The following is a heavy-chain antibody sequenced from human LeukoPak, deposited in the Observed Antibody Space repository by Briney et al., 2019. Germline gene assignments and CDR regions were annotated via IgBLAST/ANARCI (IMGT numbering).Heavy chain of an antibody. CDR1: GFPFSTYW. D-gene: IGHD2-21*02. Sequence: GGSLRLSCAASGFPFSTYWMHWVRQPPGKGLMWVSRISPDGSSRSYADSVKGRFIISRDNAKNTLSLQMNSLTAADTAVYYCARDGGLLPDNWGKGTLVTVS. CDR3: ARDGGLLPDN. V-gene: IGHV3-74*01. CDR2: ISPDGSSR. J-gene: IGHJ4*02.